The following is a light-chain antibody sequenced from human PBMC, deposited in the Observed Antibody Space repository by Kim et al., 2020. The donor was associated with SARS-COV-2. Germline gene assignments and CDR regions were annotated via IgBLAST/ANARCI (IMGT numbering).Light chain of an antibody. CDR3: QTWGTGTPYV. V-gene: IGLV4-69*02. Sequence: VKLTGTLSSGHSSYAIAWHQQQPEKGPRYLMKLNSDGSHSKGDGIPDRFSGSSSGAERYLTISSLQSEDEADYYCQTWGTGTPYVFGTGTKVTVL. J-gene: IGLJ1*01. CDR2: LNSDGSH. CDR1: SGHSSYA.